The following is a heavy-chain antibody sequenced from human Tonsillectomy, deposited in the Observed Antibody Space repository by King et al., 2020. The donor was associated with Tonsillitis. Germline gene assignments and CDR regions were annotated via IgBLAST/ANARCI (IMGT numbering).Heavy chain of an antibody. CDR1: GFSLNNDTMG. D-gene: IGHD1-26*01. J-gene: IGHJ6*02. CDR3: ARITELSSDYYGMDV. Sequence: VTLKESGPVLVKLTETLTLTCTVSGFSLNNDTMGVSWIRQPPGKALEWLAHIFSDDEKSYSTSLKTRLTISKDTSKSQVVLTMTNMDPVDSATYYCARITELSSDYYGMDVWGLGTTVTVSS. CDR2: IFSDDEK. V-gene: IGHV2-26*01.